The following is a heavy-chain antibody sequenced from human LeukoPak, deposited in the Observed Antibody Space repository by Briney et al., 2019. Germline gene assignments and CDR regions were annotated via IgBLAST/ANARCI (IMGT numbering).Heavy chain of an antibody. CDR1: GFTFSSYA. D-gene: IGHD1-26*01. CDR2: ISGSGGST. J-gene: IGHJ3*02. CDR3: AKDGEWELLGGDAFDI. Sequence: GGSLRLSCAASGFTFSSYAMSWVRQAPGKGLEWVSAISGSGGSTYYADSVKGRFTISRDNSKNTMYLQMNSLRAEDTAVYYCAKDGEWELLGGDAFDIWGQGTMVTVSS. V-gene: IGHV3-23*01.